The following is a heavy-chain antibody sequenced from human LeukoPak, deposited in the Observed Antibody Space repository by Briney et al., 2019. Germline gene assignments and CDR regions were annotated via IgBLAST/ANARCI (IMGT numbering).Heavy chain of an antibody. CDR1: GFTFGDYA. V-gene: IGHV3-49*03. J-gene: IGHJ4*02. D-gene: IGHD2-15*01. Sequence: GGSLRLSCTASGFTFGDYAMSWFRQAPGKGLEWVGFIRSKAYGGTTEYAASVKGRFTISRDDSKSIAYLQMNSLKTEDTAVYYCTRAPYCSGGSCYGDYYFDYWGQGTLVTISS. CDR2: IRSKAYGGTT. CDR3: TRAPYCSGGSCYGDYYFDY.